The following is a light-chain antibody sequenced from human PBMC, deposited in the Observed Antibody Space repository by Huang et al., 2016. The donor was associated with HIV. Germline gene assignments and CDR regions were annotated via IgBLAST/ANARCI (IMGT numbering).Light chain of an antibody. J-gene: IGKJ2*01. CDR1: QNLLHNDGHNL. CDR3: MQGLQAPPT. Sequence: EIVVTQSPLSLPVTPGQPASISCKSSQNLLHNDGHNLLDWYLQKPGQSPQLLLFMSSNRAPGVSDRFSGSGSGTDFTLEISRVEAGDVGVYYCMQGLQAPPTFGQGTKLEI. V-gene: IGKV2-28*01. CDR2: MSS.